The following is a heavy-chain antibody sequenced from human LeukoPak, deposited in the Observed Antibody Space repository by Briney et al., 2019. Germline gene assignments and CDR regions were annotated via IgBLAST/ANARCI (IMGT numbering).Heavy chain of an antibody. J-gene: IGHJ4*02. D-gene: IGHD1-7*01. Sequence: ASVKVSCKASGYTFTSYYMHWVRQAPGQGLEWMGIITPSGGSTTYAQKFQGRVTMTRDTSTSTAYMELSSLRSEDTAVYYCARDVDWNYSFDYWGQGTLVTVSS. CDR3: ARDVDWNYSFDY. V-gene: IGHV1-46*01. CDR1: GYTFTSYY. CDR2: ITPSGGST.